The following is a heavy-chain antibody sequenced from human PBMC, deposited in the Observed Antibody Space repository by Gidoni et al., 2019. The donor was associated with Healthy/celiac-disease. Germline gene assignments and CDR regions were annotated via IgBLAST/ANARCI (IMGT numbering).Heavy chain of an antibody. Sequence: EVQLLESGGGLVQPGGSLRLSCAASGFTFSRYAMSWVRQAPGKGLEGVSAMSGSGGSTYYADSVKGRFTISRDNSKNTLYLQMNSLRAEDTAVYYCAKDPGLRYFDWSPYYFDYWGQGTLVTVSS. D-gene: IGHD3-9*01. J-gene: IGHJ4*02. CDR2: MSGSGGST. CDR1: GFTFSRYA. V-gene: IGHV3-23*01. CDR3: AKDPGLRYFDWSPYYFDY.